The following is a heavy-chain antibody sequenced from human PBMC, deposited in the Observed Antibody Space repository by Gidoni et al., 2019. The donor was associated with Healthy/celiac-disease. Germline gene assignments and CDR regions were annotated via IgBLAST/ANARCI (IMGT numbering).Heavy chain of an antibody. CDR2: IYTSGST. CDR3: AREEAVAGTGADY. V-gene: IGHV4-61*02. J-gene: IGHJ4*02. CDR1: GGSISSGSYY. D-gene: IGHD6-19*01. Sequence: LMKPSQTLSLTCTVSGGSISSGSYYWSWIRQPAGKGLEWIGRIYTSGSTNYNPSLKSRVTISVDTSKNQFSLKLSSVTAADTAVNYCAREEAVAGTGADYWGQGTLVTVSP.